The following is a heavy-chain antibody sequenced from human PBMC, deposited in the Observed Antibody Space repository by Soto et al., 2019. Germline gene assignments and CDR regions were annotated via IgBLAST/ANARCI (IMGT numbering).Heavy chain of an antibody. V-gene: IGHV4-34*01. CDR3: ARGGIAVAPFDY. D-gene: IGHD6-19*01. Sequence: SETLSLTCAVYGGSFSGYYWSWIRQPPGKGLEWIGEINHSGSTNYNPSLKSRVTISVDTSKNQFSLKLSSVTAADTAVYYCARGGIAVAPFDYWGQGTLVTVSS. CDR1: GGSFSGYY. CDR2: INHSGST. J-gene: IGHJ4*02.